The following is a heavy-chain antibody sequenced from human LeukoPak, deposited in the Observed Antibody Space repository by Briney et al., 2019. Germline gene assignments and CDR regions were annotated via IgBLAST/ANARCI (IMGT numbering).Heavy chain of an antibody. CDR3: ARLITGTTTAFDI. D-gene: IGHD1-7*01. CDR2: IYTSGSV. V-gene: IGHV4-61*09. Sequence: SETLSLTCTVSGGSISSGSYYWSWIRQPAGKGLEWIGHIYTSGSVSYNPSLKSRVTISVDMSKNQFSLRLSSVAAADTAVYYCARLITGTTTAFDIWGQGTMVTVSS. CDR1: GGSISSGSYY. J-gene: IGHJ3*02.